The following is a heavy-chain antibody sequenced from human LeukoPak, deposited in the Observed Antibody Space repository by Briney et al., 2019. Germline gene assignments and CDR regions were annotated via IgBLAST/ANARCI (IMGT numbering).Heavy chain of an antibody. CDR1: GYTFTGYY. CDR2: INPNSGGT. J-gene: IGHJ5*02. D-gene: IGHD2-2*01. V-gene: IGHV1-2*02. CDR3: AKDESTSWIWFDP. Sequence: ASLKVSCKASGYTFTGYYMHWVRQAPGQGLEWMGWINPNSGGTNYAQKFQGRVTMTRDTSISTAYMELSRLRSDDTAVYYCAKDESTSWIWFDPWGQGTLVTVSS.